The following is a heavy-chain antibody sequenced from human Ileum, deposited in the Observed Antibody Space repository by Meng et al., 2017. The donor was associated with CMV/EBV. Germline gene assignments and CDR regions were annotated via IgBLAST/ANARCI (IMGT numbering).Heavy chain of an antibody. CDR3: ARHRRYSGSDRGFFDF. Sequence: GSISSSSYYWGWIRQPPGKGLEWIGNIYYSGSTYYNPSLQSRVTTSVDTSKNQFSLKLSSLTAADTALYYCARHRRYSGSDRGFFDFWGQGALVTVSS. CDR2: IYYSGST. J-gene: IGHJ4*02. CDR1: GSISSSSYY. D-gene: IGHD5-12*01. V-gene: IGHV4-39*01.